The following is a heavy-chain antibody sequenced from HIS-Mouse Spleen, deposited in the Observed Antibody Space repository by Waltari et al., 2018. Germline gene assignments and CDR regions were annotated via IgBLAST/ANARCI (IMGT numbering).Heavy chain of an antibody. V-gene: IGHV3-30*04. CDR1: GFTFSSYA. D-gene: IGHD6-6*01. J-gene: IGHJ3*02. Sequence: VESGGGVVQPGRSLRLSCAASGFTFSSYAMHWVRQAPGKGLEWVAVISYDGSNKYYADSVKGRFTISRDNSKNTLYLQMNSLRAEDTAVYYCARDLTAASSFAFDIWGQGTMVTVSS. CDR2: ISYDGSNK. CDR3: ARDLTAASSFAFDI.